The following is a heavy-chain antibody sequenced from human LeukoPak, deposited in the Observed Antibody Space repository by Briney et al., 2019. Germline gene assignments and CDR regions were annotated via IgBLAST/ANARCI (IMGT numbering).Heavy chain of an antibody. Sequence: SSETLSLTCTVSGYSISSGYYWGWIRQPPGKGLEWIGSIYHSGSTYYNPSLESRVTISVDTSKNQFSLKLSSVTAADTAVYYCARDPWLVPGFDYWGQGTLVTVSS. CDR2: IYHSGST. D-gene: IGHD6-19*01. CDR1: GYSISSGYY. CDR3: ARDPWLVPGFDY. J-gene: IGHJ4*02. V-gene: IGHV4-38-2*02.